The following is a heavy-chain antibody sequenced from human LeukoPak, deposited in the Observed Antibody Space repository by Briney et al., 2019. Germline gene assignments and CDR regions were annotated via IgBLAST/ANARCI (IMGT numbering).Heavy chain of an antibody. D-gene: IGHD3-9*01. CDR2: IYSGGST. CDR1: GFTVSSNY. Sequence: PGGSLRLSCEASGFTVSSNYMSWVRQAPGKGLEWVSVIYSGGSTYYADSVKGRFSISRDNSKNTLYLQMNSLRAEDTAVYYCASTSRDILTGLGAFDIWGQGTKVTVSS. CDR3: ASTSRDILTGLGAFDI. J-gene: IGHJ3*02. V-gene: IGHV3-66*01.